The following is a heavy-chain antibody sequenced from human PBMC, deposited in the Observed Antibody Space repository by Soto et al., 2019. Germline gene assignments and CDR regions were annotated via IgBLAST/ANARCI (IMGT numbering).Heavy chain of an antibody. CDR1: ADTFNSYS. J-gene: IGHJ5*02. V-gene: IGHV1-69*01. CDR3: GRSLDGTTVTNWFDP. D-gene: IGHD4-17*01. Sequence: QVQLVQSGAEVKKPGSSVKVSCKASADTFNSYSLSWLRQAPGQRLEWMGGITPVFGTADYAQRFEDRLTINADDSTSTVYRGRSSRRSDDTAVYYCGRSLDGTTVTNWFDPWGKGALVTVSS. CDR2: ITPVFGTA.